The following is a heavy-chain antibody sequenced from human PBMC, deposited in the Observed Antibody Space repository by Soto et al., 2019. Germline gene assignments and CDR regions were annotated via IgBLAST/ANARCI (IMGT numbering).Heavy chain of an antibody. CDR1: GFTFSDYY. D-gene: IGHD2-2*01. Sequence: GSLRLSCAASGFTFSDYYMSWIRQAPGKGLEWVSYISSSGSTIYYADSVKGRFTISRDNAKNSLYLQMNSLRAEDTAVYYCTRDRGYCSSTSCYEPFDYWGQGNLVTVYS. J-gene: IGHJ4*02. V-gene: IGHV3-11*01. CDR3: TRDRGYCSSTSCYEPFDY. CDR2: ISSSGSTI.